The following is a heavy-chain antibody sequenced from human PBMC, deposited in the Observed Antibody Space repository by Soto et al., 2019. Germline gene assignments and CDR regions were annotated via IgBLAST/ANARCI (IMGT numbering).Heavy chain of an antibody. CDR1: GFTFTTYA. V-gene: IGHV3-23*01. J-gene: IGHJ4*02. CDR2: IDDSGTKT. Sequence: PGGSLRLSCAASGFTFTTYAMSWVRQAPGKGLEWVSTIDDSGTKTYYADSVRGRVTISRDNSKSTLYLQLNSLRAEDTAVYYCAKRGSRYFDYRGQGTLVTVSS. CDR3: AKRGSRYFDY.